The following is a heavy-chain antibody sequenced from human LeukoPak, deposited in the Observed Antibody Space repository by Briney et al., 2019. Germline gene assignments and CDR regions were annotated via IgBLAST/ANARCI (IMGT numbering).Heavy chain of an antibody. CDR1: AYSFISYD. CDR2: RNPNCGNT. J-gene: IGHJ4*02. CDR3: TRAGERPIRYFDY. D-gene: IGHD3-9*01. Sequence: AAETVSCKASAYSFISYDIHGVRQATGQGLDGMGWRNPNCGNTGYAQNFQGTVTITSNTSINTAYIELSGLVCEDTAVYFCTRAGERPIRYFDYWGQGTLVTVPS. V-gene: IGHV1-8*01.